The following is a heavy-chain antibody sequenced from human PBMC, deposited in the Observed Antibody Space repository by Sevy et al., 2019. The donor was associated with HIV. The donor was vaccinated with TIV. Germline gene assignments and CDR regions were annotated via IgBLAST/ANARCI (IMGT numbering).Heavy chain of an antibody. CDR3: VGRIAVAAFDY. V-gene: IGHV4-61*02. CDR2: IYTSGST. CDR1: GGSFSSSSYY. D-gene: IGHD6-19*01. Sequence: SETLSLTCTVSGGSFSSSSYYWNWIRQPAGRGLEWIGRIYTSGSTNYNPSLKSRVTMSVDTSKNQFSLKLSSVTAAVTAVYYCVGRIAVAAFDYWGQGNLVTVSS. J-gene: IGHJ4*02.